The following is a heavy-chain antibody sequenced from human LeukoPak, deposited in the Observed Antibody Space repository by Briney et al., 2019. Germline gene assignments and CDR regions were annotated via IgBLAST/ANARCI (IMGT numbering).Heavy chain of an antibody. CDR2: ISAYTGNT. V-gene: IGHV1-18*01. CDR3: AGYSYGYDAFDI. CDR1: GYTLTNNG. J-gene: IGHJ3*02. Sequence: ASVQVSCKASGYTLTNNGITWVRQAPGQGLEWMGWISAYTGNTNYAQKLQGRVTMTTDTSTSTAYMELRSLRSDDTAVYYCAGYSYGYDAFDIWGQGTMVTVSS. D-gene: IGHD5-18*01.